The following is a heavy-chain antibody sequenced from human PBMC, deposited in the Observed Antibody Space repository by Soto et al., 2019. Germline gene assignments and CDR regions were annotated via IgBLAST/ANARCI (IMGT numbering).Heavy chain of an antibody. D-gene: IGHD7-27*01. Sequence: GGSLRLSCAASGFTFSSYAMSWVRQAPGKGLEWVSGFSGSGGNTYYADSVKGRFTISRDNSKNTLYLQMNSLRAEDTAVYYCAKDPSPYWGSADWGQGTLVTVSS. V-gene: IGHV3-23*01. J-gene: IGHJ4*02. CDR1: GFTFSSYA. CDR2: FSGSGGNT. CDR3: AKDPSPYWGSAD.